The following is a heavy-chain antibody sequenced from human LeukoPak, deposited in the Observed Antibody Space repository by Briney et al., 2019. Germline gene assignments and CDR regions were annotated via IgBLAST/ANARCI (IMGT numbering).Heavy chain of an antibody. CDR1: GGSISSGGYY. CDR2: TYYSGST. J-gene: IGHJ4*02. D-gene: IGHD3-10*01. V-gene: IGHV4-31*03. CDR3: AREYSGSYSRYFDY. Sequence: PSETLSLTCTVSGGSISSGGYYWSWIRQHPGKGLEWIGYTYYSGSTYYNQSLKSRVTISVDTSKNQFSLKLSSVTAADTAVYYCAREYSGSYSRYFDYWGQGTLVTVSS.